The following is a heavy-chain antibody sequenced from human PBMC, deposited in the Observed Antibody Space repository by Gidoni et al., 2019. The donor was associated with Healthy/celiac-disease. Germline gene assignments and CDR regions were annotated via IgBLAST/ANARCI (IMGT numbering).Heavy chain of an antibody. D-gene: IGHD2-2*01. CDR2: ISAYNGNT. V-gene: IGHV1-18*01. J-gene: IGHJ4*02. CDR3: ARVVVYCSSTSCPLFDY. CDR1: GYTFTSYG. Sequence: QVQLVQSGAEVKKPGASVKVSCKASGYTFTSYGISWVRQAPGQGLEWMGWISAYNGNTNYAQKLQGRVTMTTDTSTSTAYMELRSLRSDDTAVYYCARVVVYCSSTSCPLFDYWGQGTLVTVSS.